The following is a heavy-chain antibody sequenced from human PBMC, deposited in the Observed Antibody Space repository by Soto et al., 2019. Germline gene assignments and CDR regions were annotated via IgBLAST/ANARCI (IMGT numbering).Heavy chain of an antibody. Sequence: QVLLVQSGAEVKKPGSSVKVSCKTSGGTFSSYAISWVRQAPGQGLEWMGGIIPMFGTANYAQKFQGRVTITADESTSTAFMELSSLRSEDTAVYYCARSRANYYDSRGYYYSTFDYWGQGTLVTVSS. CDR2: IIPMFGTA. CDR1: GGTFSSYA. V-gene: IGHV1-69*12. CDR3: ARSRANYYDSRGYYYSTFDY. D-gene: IGHD3-22*01. J-gene: IGHJ4*02.